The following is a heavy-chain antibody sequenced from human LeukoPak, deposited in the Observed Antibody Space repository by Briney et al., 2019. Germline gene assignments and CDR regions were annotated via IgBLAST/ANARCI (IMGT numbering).Heavy chain of an antibody. D-gene: IGHD3-22*01. Sequence: ASVKVSCKASGYTFTSYDINWVRQATGQGLEWMGWMNPNSGNTGYAQKFQGRVTMTRNTSISTAYMELSSLRSEDTAVYYCARGGGRYYYDSSGHIGDYWGQGTLVTVSS. CDR3: ARGGGRYYYDSSGHIGDY. CDR2: MNPNSGNT. J-gene: IGHJ4*02. V-gene: IGHV1-8*01. CDR1: GYTFTSYD.